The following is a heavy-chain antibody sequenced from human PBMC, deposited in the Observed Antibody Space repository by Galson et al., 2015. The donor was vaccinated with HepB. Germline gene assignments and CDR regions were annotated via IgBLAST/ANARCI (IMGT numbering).Heavy chain of an antibody. V-gene: IGHV7-4-1*02. CDR1: GYTFSRYA. D-gene: IGHD1-26*01. Sequence: SVKVSCKASGYTFSRYAMNWVRQAPGQGLEWMGWINTNTGNPTYAQGFTGRFVFSLDTSVSTAYLQIRSLKAEDTAVYYCAREGSGSYRYGMDVWGQGTTVTVSS. J-gene: IGHJ6*02. CDR2: INTNTGNP. CDR3: AREGSGSYRYGMDV.